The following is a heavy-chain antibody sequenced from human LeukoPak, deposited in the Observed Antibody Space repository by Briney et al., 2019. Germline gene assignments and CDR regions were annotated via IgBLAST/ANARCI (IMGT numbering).Heavy chain of an antibody. CDR2: INPNSGGT. V-gene: IGHV1-2*02. CDR3: ARDYGDYGFDYYYYGMDV. Sequence: GASVKVSCKASGYTFTGYYMHWVRQAPGQGLEWMGWINPNSGGTNYAQKFQGRVTMTRDTSISTAYMELSRLRSDDTAVYYCARDYGDYGFDYYYYGMDVWGQGTTVTVSS. CDR1: GYTFTGYY. D-gene: IGHD4-17*01. J-gene: IGHJ6*02.